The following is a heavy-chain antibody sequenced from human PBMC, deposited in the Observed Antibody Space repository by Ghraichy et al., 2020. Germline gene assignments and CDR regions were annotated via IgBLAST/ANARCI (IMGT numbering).Heavy chain of an antibody. J-gene: IGHJ2*01. Sequence: LSLTCAASGFTFNSYWMSWVRQAPGKGLEWVANIKQDGSEKYYVDSVKGRFTISRDNAKNSLYLQMNSLRAEDTAVYYCARDYEIQLPYWYFDLWGRGTLVTVSS. CDR3: ARDYEIQLPYWYFDL. D-gene: IGHD5-18*01. CDR1: GFTFNSYW. CDR2: IKQDGSEK. V-gene: IGHV3-7*03.